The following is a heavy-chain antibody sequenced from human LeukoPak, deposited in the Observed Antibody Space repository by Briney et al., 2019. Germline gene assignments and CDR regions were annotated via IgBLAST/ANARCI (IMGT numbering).Heavy chain of an antibody. CDR1: GYSFTSYW. CDR2: IYPGDSDT. CDR3: ARLVDTAMEARTGFFDY. Sequence: RGESLKISCKGSGYSFTSYWIGWVRQMPGKGLEWMGIIYPGDSDTRYSPSFQGQVTISADKSISTAYLQWSSLKASDTAMYYCARLVDTAMEARTGFFDYWGQGTLVTVSS. J-gene: IGHJ4*02. V-gene: IGHV5-51*01. D-gene: IGHD5-18*01.